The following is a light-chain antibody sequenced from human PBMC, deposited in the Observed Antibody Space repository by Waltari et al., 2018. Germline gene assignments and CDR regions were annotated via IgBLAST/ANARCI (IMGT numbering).Light chain of an antibody. J-gene: IGKJ1*01. CDR1: QSISSY. CDR3: QQSYSQTRT. CDR2: AAS. V-gene: IGKV1-39*01. Sequence: DIQMTQSPSSLSASVGDSVTITCRASQSISSYLSWYQQKPGRAPKRLIYAASSLESGVPSRFSGSGSGRDFTLIISSLQPEDFATYSCQQSYSQTRTFGQGTKVEI.